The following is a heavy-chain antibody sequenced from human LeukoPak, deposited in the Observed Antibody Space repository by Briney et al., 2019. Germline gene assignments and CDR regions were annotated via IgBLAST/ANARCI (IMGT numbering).Heavy chain of an antibody. V-gene: IGHV3-74*03. CDR3: ARDKKSGESSEIDY. J-gene: IGHJ4*02. Sequence: GGSLRLSCAASGFTFSNYWVHWGRLAPGKGLVWVSRINRDGSTTKYAGSVTGRFTVSRDNAKNTLNLQMNSLRAEDTAVYYCARDKKSGESSEIDYWGQGTLVTVSS. CDR1: GFTFSNYW. D-gene: IGHD3-10*01. CDR2: INRDGSTT.